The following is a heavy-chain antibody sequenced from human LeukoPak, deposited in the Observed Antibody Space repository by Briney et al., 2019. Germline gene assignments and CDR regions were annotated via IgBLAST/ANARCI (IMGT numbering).Heavy chain of an antibody. CDR1: GYSFNSYL. Sequence: SVKVSCKASGYSFNSYLISWVRQAPGQGLEWMGRIIPILGIANYAQKFQGRVTITADKSTSTAYMELSSLRSEDTAVYYCASQYPRQLCVPYFDYWGQGTLVTVSS. CDR2: IIPILGIA. D-gene: IGHD5-18*01. V-gene: IGHV1-69*02. J-gene: IGHJ4*02. CDR3: ASQYPRQLCVPYFDY.